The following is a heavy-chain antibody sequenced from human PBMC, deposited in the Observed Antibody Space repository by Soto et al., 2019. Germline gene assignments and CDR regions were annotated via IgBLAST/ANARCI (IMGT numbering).Heavy chain of an antibody. CDR2: ISAYNGNT. V-gene: IGHV1-18*04. Sequence: ASVKVSCKASGYTFTSYGISWVRQAPVQGLEWMGWISAYNGNTNYAKKLQGRVTMTTDTSTSTAYMELRSLRSDDTAVYYCAREKVNCSNTSCRNWFDPSGQGPLVTVSS. D-gene: IGHD2-2*01. CDR1: GYTFTSYG. J-gene: IGHJ5*02. CDR3: AREKVNCSNTSCRNWFDP.